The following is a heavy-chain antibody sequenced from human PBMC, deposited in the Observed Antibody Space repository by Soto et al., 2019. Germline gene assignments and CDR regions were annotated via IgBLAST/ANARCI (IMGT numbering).Heavy chain of an antibody. J-gene: IGHJ5*02. D-gene: IGHD3-16*01. CDR3: AQGTVAQEDDLGENWFDP. V-gene: IGHV2-5*02. CDR1: GFSLSTSGVG. Sequence: QITLKESGPTLVKPTQTLTLTCTFSGFSLSTSGVGVGWIRQPTGKALEWLALIYWDDDKRYSPSLKSRLTITKDTDKNQVVLTMTNMDPVDTATYYCAQGTVAQEDDLGENWFDPWGQGTLVTVSS. CDR2: IYWDDDK.